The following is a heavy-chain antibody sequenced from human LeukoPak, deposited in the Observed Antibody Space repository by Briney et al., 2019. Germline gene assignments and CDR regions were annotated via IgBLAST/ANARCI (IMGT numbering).Heavy chain of an antibody. CDR1: GYSFTTYW. Sequence: AESLKISCKGSGYSFTTYWIGWVRQMPGKGLEWMGIIYPGDSDTRYSPSFQGQVTISADKSISTAYLQWDSLKASDTAMYYCARRQGAVADNWFDPWGQGTLVTVSS. CDR3: ARRQGAVADNWFDP. V-gene: IGHV5-51*01. J-gene: IGHJ5*02. D-gene: IGHD6-19*01. CDR2: IYPGDSDT.